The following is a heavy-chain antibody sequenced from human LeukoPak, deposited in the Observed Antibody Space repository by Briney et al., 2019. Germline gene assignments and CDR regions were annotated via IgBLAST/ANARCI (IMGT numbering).Heavy chain of an antibody. CDR2: MNIDGSEK. Sequence: GESPRLSCAASGFTFSSYWMGWVRQAPGKRLEWVANMNIDGSEKYYADSVKGRFTISRDNAKNSLYLQVNSLRAEDTAVYYCARDSRQPYYYGSGSYAHFDYWGQGTLVTVSS. CDR1: GFTFSSYW. D-gene: IGHD3-10*01. J-gene: IGHJ4*02. V-gene: IGHV3-7*01. CDR3: ARDSRQPYYYGSGSYAHFDY.